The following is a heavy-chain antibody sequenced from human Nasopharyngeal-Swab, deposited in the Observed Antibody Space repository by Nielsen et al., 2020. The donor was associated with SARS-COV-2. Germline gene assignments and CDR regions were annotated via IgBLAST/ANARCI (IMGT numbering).Heavy chain of an antibody. Sequence: GESLKISCAASGFTFSSYGMHWVRQAPGKGLEWVTVISYDGSNKYYADSVKGRFTISRDNSKNTLYLQLNSLRAEDTAVYYCARDSISSWQAIGNWYFDLWGRGTLVTVSS. V-gene: IGHV3-30*03. D-gene: IGHD6-13*01. CDR1: GFTFSSYG. CDR2: ISYDGSNK. J-gene: IGHJ2*01. CDR3: ARDSISSWQAIGNWYFDL.